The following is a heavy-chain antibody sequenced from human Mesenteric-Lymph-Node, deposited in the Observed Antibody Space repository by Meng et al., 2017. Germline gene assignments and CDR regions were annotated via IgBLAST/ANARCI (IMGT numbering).Heavy chain of an antibody. CDR3: ARVAVAGLRYFQH. V-gene: IGHV7-4-1*02. CDR2: INTDTGNP. J-gene: IGHJ1*01. Sequence: QGQLVQSGLKLKKPGASVKVSCKASGYTFTNIGMNWVRQAPGQGPEWMGWINTDTGNPTYAQGFTGRFVFSLDTSVSTAYLQISGLKAEDTAVYYCARVAVAGLRYFQHWGQGTLVTVSS. D-gene: IGHD6-19*01. CDR1: GYTFTNIG.